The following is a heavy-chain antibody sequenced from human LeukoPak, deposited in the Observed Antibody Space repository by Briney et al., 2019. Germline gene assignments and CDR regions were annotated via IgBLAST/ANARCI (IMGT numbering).Heavy chain of an antibody. Sequence: GGSLRLSCAAAGFTSSRYSMNWVRQAPGKGLEWISHISSDSTTYYAGSVKGRFTISRDNAKNLLSLQMNSLRAEDTAVYYCARDQYYAFDIWGQGTMVTVSS. CDR2: ISSDSTT. CDR3: ARDQYYAFDI. V-gene: IGHV3-48*01. D-gene: IGHD2/OR15-2a*01. J-gene: IGHJ3*02. CDR1: GFTSSRYS.